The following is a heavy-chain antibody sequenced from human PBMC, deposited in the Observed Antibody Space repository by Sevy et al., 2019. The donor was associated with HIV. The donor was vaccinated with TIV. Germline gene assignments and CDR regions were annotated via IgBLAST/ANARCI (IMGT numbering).Heavy chain of an antibody. V-gene: IGHV4-4*02. CDR2: IFRTGKA. Sequence: SETLSLTCSLSGDSINNNRWWSWVRQPPGQGLEWIGEIFRTGKANYNASLESRVTISVDPSINQIYLRLTSVTAADTAFYYCARHMTTTGTRGFDYWGQGALVTVSS. CDR1: GDSINNNRW. J-gene: IGHJ4*02. D-gene: IGHD1-1*01. CDR3: ARHMTTTGTRGFDY.